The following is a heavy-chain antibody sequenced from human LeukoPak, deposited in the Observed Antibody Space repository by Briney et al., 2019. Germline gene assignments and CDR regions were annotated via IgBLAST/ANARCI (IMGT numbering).Heavy chain of an antibody. Sequence: ASVKVSCKASGYTFTDYYIHWVRQAPGHRLEWMGWLNPISGGTNFPHKFQGRVSMTRDTSISTAYMELTSLTSDDTAVYYCARDSYSGSGSLDYWGQGTLVTVSS. CDR2: LNPISGGT. D-gene: IGHD3-10*01. CDR1: GYTFTDYY. J-gene: IGHJ4*02. V-gene: IGHV1-2*02. CDR3: ARDSYSGSGSLDY.